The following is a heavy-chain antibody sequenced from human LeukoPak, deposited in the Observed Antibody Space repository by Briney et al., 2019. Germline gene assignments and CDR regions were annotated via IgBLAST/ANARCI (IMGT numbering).Heavy chain of an antibody. CDR2: ISDTGDST. Sequence: GGSLRLSCAASGFTFSRYGMTWVRQAPGKGLEWVSTISDTGDSTYYADSVKGRFTISRDNSEGTLYLQMNGLRAEDTAIYFCATGAYCDHWGQGTLVTVSS. CDR1: GFTFSRYG. V-gene: IGHV3-23*01. J-gene: IGHJ4*02. CDR3: ATGAYCDH.